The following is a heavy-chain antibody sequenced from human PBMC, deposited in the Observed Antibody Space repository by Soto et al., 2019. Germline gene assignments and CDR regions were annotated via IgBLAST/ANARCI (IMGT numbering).Heavy chain of an antibody. J-gene: IGHJ4*02. CDR3: ARLPCSGGSCYGYYFDY. CDR1: GGSISSGDYY. Sequence: QVQLQESGPGLVKPSQTLSLTCTVSGGSISSGDYYWSWICQPPGKGLEWIGYIYYSGSTYYNPSLKSRVTISVDTSKNQFSLKLSSVTAADTAVYYCARLPCSGGSCYGYYFDYWGQGTLVTVSS. D-gene: IGHD2-15*01. CDR2: IYYSGST. V-gene: IGHV4-30-4*01.